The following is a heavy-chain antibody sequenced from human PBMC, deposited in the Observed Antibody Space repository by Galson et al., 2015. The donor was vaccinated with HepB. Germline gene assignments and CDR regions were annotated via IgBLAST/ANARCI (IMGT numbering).Heavy chain of an antibody. CDR3: ARDRATYYYDSSGHWTTRHPGYGMDV. CDR2: INVGNGNT. Sequence: SVKVSCKASAYTFTRHAIHWVRHAPGQRLEWTGWINVGNGNTKYSQKFQGRVTITRDTSASTAYMELSSLRSGDTAVYYCARDRATYYYDSSGHWTTRHPGYGMDVWGQGTTVIVSS. CDR1: AYTFTRHA. J-gene: IGHJ6*02. V-gene: IGHV1-3*01. D-gene: IGHD3-22*01.